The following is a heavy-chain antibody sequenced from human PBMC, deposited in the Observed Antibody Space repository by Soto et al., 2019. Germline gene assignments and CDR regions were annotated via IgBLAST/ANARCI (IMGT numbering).Heavy chain of an antibody. CDR1: GDSISSSNW. CDR2: IYHSGST. V-gene: IGHV4-4*02. D-gene: IGHD6-6*01. Sequence: SETLSLTCAVSGDSISSSNWWSWVRQPPGKGLEWIGEIYHSGSTNYNPSLKSRVTISVDTSKNQFSLKLSSVTAADTAVYYCARERPDGARLDPWGQGTLVTVSS. CDR3: ARERPDGARLDP. J-gene: IGHJ5*02.